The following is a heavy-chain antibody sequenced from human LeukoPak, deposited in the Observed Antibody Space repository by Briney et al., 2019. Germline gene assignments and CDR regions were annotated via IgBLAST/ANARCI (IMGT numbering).Heavy chain of an antibody. V-gene: IGHV4-4*02. CDR2: IYHSGST. J-gene: IGHJ4*02. CDR1: GGSISSSNW. CDR3: ARGAGPSSADYFDS. Sequence: PSGTLSLTCAVSGGSISSSNWWSWVRQPPGKGLGWIGEIYHSGSTNYNPSLKSRVTISVDKSKNQFSLKLSSVTAADTAVFYCARGAGPSSADYFDSWGQGTLVTVSS.